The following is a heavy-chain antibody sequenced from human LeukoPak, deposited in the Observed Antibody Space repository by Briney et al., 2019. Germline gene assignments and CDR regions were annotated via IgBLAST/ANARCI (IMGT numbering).Heavy chain of an antibody. CDR1: GFTFSSYA. V-gene: IGHV3-30*04. J-gene: IGHJ4*02. CDR2: ISYDGSNK. CDR3: ARDWGYSGYDLGYFDY. D-gene: IGHD5-12*01. Sequence: AGGSLRLSCAASGFTFSSYAMHWVRQAPGKGLEWVAVISYDGSNKYYADSVKGRFTISRDNSKNTLYLQMNSLRAEDTAVYYCARDWGYSGYDLGYFDYWGQGTLVTVSS.